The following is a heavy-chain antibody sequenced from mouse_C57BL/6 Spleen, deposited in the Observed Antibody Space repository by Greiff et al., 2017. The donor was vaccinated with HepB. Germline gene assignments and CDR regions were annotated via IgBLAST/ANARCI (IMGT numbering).Heavy chain of an antibody. J-gene: IGHJ4*01. V-gene: IGHV2-6-1*01. Sequence: QVQLKESGPGLVAPSQSLSITCTVSGFSLTSYGLHWVRQPPGKGLEWLVVIWSDGSTTYNSALKSRLSISKDNSKSQVFLKMNSLQTDDTAMYYCARHGTTVVEGYAMDYWGQGTSVTVSS. CDR3: ARHGTTVVEGYAMDY. D-gene: IGHD1-1*01. CDR1: GFSLTSYG. CDR2: IWSDGST.